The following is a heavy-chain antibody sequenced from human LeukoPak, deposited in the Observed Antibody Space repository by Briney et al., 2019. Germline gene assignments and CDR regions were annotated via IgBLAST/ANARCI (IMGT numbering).Heavy chain of an antibody. V-gene: IGHV3-33*01. Sequence: GRSLRLSCAASGLTFSSYGMHWVRQAPGKGLEWVAVIWYDGSNKYYADSVKGRFTISRDNSKNTLYLQMNSLRAEDTAVYYCARDEGGRFDYWGQGTLVTVSS. J-gene: IGHJ4*02. D-gene: IGHD3-16*01. CDR2: IWYDGSNK. CDR3: ARDEGGRFDY. CDR1: GLTFSSYG.